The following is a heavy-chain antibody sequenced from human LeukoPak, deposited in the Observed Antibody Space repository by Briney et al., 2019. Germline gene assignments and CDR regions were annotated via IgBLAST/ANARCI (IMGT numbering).Heavy chain of an antibody. V-gene: IGHV3-30*18. CDR3: AKVVYYYDSSGYYYVDAFDI. CDR1: GFTFSSYG. J-gene: IGHJ3*02. D-gene: IGHD3-22*01. Sequence: PGRSLRLSCAASGFTFSSYGMHWVRQAPGKGLEWVAVISYDGSNKYYADSVKGRFTISRDNSKNTLYLQMNSLRAEDTAVYYCAKVVYYYDSSGYYYVDAFDIWGQGTMVTVSS. CDR2: ISYDGSNK.